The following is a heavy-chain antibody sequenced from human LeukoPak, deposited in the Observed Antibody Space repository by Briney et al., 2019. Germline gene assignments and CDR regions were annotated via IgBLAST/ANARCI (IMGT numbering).Heavy chain of an antibody. D-gene: IGHD2-21*01. CDR2: INPDATNK. J-gene: IGHJ4*02. V-gene: IGHV3-7*03. CDR3: ARDPAYGAVDY. CDR1: GFTSSNSW. Sequence: GGSLRLSCAASGFTSSNSWMAWVRQAPGKGLEWVANINPDATNKYYVDSVRGRFAISRDNAKNSLYLQTSSPRAEDTAVYYCARDPAYGAVDYWGQGILVTVSS.